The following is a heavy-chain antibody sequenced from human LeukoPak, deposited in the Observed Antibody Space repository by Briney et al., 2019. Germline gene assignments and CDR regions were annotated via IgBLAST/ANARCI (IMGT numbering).Heavy chain of an antibody. Sequence: SETLSLTCAVYGGSLSGYYWSWIRQSPGKGLEWIGEINHGGSTNYNPSLKSRVTMSVDTSKNHFSLKLSSVTAADTAVYFCAREGRMSMGIEYWGQGALVTVSS. CDR3: AREGRMSMGIEY. V-gene: IGHV4-34*01. CDR1: GGSLSGYY. J-gene: IGHJ4*02. CDR2: INHGGST. D-gene: IGHD4/OR15-4a*01.